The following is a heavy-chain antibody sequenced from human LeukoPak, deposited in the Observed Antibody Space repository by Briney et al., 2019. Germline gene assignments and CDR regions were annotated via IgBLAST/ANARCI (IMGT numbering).Heavy chain of an antibody. J-gene: IGHJ4*02. D-gene: IGHD3-22*01. V-gene: IGHV1-18*01. Sequence: GASVKVSCKASGGTFSSYAISWVRQAPGQGLEWMGWISAYNGNTNYAQKLQGRVTMTTDTSTSTAYMELRSLRSDDTAVYYCALDYYDSSGYYSPDYWGQGTLVTVSS. CDR3: ALDYYDSSGYYSPDY. CDR2: ISAYNGNT. CDR1: GGTFSSYA.